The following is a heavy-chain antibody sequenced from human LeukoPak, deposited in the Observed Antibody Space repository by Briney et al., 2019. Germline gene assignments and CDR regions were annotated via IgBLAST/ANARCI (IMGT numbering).Heavy chain of an antibody. CDR2: INHSGST. J-gene: IGHJ4*02. CDR3: ARGRRGGFVMATITAVFFDY. V-gene: IGHV4-34*01. D-gene: IGHD5-24*01. Sequence: PSETLSLTCAVYGGSFSGYYWSWIRQPPGRGLEWIGEINHSGSTNYNPSLKSRVTISVDTSKNQFSLKLSSVTAADTAVYYCARGRRGGFVMATITAVFFDYWGQGTLVTVSS. CDR1: GGSFSGYY.